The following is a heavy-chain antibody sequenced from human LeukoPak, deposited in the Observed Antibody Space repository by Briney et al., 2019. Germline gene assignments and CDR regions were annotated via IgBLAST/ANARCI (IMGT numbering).Heavy chain of an antibody. J-gene: IGHJ6*03. Sequence: PGGSLRLSCAASGFTFSSYSMNWVRQAPGKGLEWVSYISSSSSTIYYADSVKGRFTISRDNAKNSLYLQMNSLRAEDTAVYYCARDGESYSSRNYYYMDVWGKGTTVTVSS. V-gene: IGHV3-48*01. CDR2: ISSSSSTI. CDR3: ARDGESYSSRNYYYMDV. D-gene: IGHD6-13*01. CDR1: GFTFSSYS.